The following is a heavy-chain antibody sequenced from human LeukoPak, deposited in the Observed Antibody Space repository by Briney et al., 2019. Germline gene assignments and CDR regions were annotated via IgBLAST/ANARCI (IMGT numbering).Heavy chain of an antibody. D-gene: IGHD3-22*01. Sequence: ASGEVSCQASGYTFPNYYIHWVRPAPGQGLEWMGIINPNGGSTTNAGSTSYAPKFQGRVTMTTDKSTSTVYMELSSLRSEDTAVYYCARQGRSGYYSAFQWFDPWGQGTLVTVSS. CDR3: ARQGRSGYYSAFQWFDP. V-gene: IGHV1-46*01. J-gene: IGHJ5*02. CDR2: INPNGGSTTNAGST. CDR1: GYTFPNYY.